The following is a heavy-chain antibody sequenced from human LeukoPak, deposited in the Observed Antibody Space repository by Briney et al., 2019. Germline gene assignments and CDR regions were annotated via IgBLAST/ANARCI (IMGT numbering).Heavy chain of an antibody. J-gene: IGHJ5*02. Sequence: GGSLRLSCAASGLTFSSYAMHWVRQAPGKGLEWVAVISYDGSNKYYADSVKGRFTISRDNSKNTLYLQMNSLRAEDTAVYYCARVSTVVTPNWFDPWGQGTLVTVSS. CDR3: ARVSTVVTPNWFDP. V-gene: IGHV3-30-3*01. CDR2: ISYDGSNK. CDR1: GLTFSSYA. D-gene: IGHD4-23*01.